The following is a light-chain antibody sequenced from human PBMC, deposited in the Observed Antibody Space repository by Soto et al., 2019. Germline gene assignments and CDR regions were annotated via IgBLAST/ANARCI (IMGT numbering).Light chain of an antibody. CDR1: SANIGDNY. Sequence: QSVLNQPPSASGTPGQRVTISCSGSSANIGDNYVYWYQQLPGTAPKVLIQKNNERPSAGPDRFSVSKSRTSASLAISWLGSEDEADYYCATWDVSLSGVVFGGGTKLTVL. CDR2: KNN. J-gene: IGLJ2*01. CDR3: ATWDVSLSGVV. V-gene: IGLV1-47*01.